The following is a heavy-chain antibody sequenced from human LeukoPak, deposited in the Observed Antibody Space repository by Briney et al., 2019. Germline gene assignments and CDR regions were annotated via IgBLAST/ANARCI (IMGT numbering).Heavy chain of an antibody. J-gene: IGHJ6*03. CDR3: ANDYYYYMDV. CDR1: GFTFRSYE. V-gene: IGHV3-48*03. Sequence: GGSLRLSCAASGFTFRSYEMNWVRQAPGKGLEWVSYISSSGSTIYYADSVKGRFTISRDNSKNTLYLQMNSLRAEDTAVYYCANDYYYYMDVWGKGTTVTISS. CDR2: ISSSGSTI.